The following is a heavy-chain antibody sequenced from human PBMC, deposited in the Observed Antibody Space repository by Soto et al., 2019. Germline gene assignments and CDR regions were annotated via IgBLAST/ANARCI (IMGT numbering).Heavy chain of an antibody. Sequence: SSETLSLTCTVSGGSISSYYWSWIRQPAGNGLEWIGRIYTSGSTNYNPSLKSRVTMSVDTSKNQFSLKLSSVTAADTAVYYCARDDGIYYYDSSGYIDWGQGTLVTVSS. CDR3: ARDDGIYYYDSSGYID. D-gene: IGHD3-22*01. J-gene: IGHJ4*02. CDR2: IYTSGST. CDR1: GGSISSYY. V-gene: IGHV4-4*07.